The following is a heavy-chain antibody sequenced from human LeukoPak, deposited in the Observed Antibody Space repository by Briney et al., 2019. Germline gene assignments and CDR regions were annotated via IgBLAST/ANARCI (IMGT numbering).Heavy chain of an antibody. Sequence: GASVKVSCKASGYTFTSYDINWVRQATGQGLEWMGWISAYNGNTNYAQKLQGGVTMTTDTSTSTAYMELRSLRSDDTAVYYCARDLGYCSGGSCYSSWDFQHWGQGTLVTVSS. D-gene: IGHD2-15*01. CDR2: ISAYNGNT. CDR1: GYTFTSYD. CDR3: ARDLGYCSGGSCYSSWDFQH. V-gene: IGHV1-18*01. J-gene: IGHJ1*01.